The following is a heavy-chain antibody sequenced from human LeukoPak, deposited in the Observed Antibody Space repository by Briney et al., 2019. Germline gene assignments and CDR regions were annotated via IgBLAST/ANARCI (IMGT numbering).Heavy chain of an antibody. J-gene: IGHJ4*02. CDR1: GYTFTDYY. V-gene: IGHV1-2*02. D-gene: IGHD1-26*01. Sequence: ASVKVFCKASGYTFTDYYIHWVRQAPGQGLEWMGWIHPNTVVTNFDQKFQGRVTLTRDTSISTAYMELSRLRSDDTALYYCARGTKDILGPVDYWGQGTLVTVSS. CDR3: ARGTKDILGPVDY. CDR2: IHPNTVVT.